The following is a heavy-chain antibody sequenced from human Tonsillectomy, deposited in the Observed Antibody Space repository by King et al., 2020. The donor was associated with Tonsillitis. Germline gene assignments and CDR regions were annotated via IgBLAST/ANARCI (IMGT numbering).Heavy chain of an antibody. D-gene: IGHD6-13*01. CDR1: GFTFSSYD. CDR2: IGTAGDT. CDR3: ARIDGSSWYGMDV. J-gene: IGHJ6*04. V-gene: IGHV3-13*04. Sequence: VQLVESGGGLVQPGGSLRLSCAASGFTFSSYDMHWVRHATGKGLEWVSAIGTAGDTYYPGSVKGRFTISRENAKNSLYLQMNSLRAGDTAVYYCARIDGSSWYGMDVWGKGTTVTVSS.